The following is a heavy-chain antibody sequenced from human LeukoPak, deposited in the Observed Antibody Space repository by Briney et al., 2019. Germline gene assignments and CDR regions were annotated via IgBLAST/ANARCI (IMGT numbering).Heavy chain of an antibody. Sequence: SSETLSLTFTVSGGSISSGSYYWSWIRQPAGKGLEWIGRIYTSGSTNYNPSLKSRVTISVDTSKNQFSLKLSSVTAADTAVYYCARARNAVVTPFDYWGQGTLVTVSS. V-gene: IGHV4-61*02. D-gene: IGHD4-23*01. J-gene: IGHJ4*02. CDR2: IYTSGST. CDR1: GGSISSGSYY. CDR3: ARARNAVVTPFDY.